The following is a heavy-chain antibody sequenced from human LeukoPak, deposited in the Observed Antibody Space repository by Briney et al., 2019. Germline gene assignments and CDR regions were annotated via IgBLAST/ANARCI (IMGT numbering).Heavy chain of an antibody. J-gene: IGHJ6*03. V-gene: IGHV4-59*01. CDR1: GGSISSYY. CDR2: IYYSGST. Sequence: SETLSLTCTVSGGSISSYYWSWIRQPPGKGLEWIGYIYYSGSTNYNPSLKSRVTISVDTSKNQFSLKLSSVTAADTAVYYCARLTRNDSGSFRFGKKKRGYMDVWGKGTTVTVSS. CDR3: ARLTRNDSGSFRFGKKKRGYMDV. D-gene: IGHD3-10*01.